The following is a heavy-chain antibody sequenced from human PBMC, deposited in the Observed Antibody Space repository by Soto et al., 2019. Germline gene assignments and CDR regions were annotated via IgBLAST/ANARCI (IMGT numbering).Heavy chain of an antibody. Sequence: GGSLRLACAASGFTFRSVTMNWVRQAPGKGREWVTTISSNSAYIYYTDALRGRFTISRDNAKNSLHLQMNSLRAEDTAVYYCTRDASRDSSARGWFDPWGPGTLVTVSS. V-gene: IGHV3-21*01. D-gene: IGHD6-13*01. CDR2: ISSNSAYI. CDR3: TRDASRDSSARGWFDP. J-gene: IGHJ5*02. CDR1: GFTFRSVT.